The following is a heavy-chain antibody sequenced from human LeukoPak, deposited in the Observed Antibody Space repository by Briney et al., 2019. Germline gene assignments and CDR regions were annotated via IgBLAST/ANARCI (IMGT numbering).Heavy chain of an antibody. Sequence: GGSLRLSCAASGFTVSSNYMSWVRQAPGKGLEWVSAISGSGGSTYYADSVKGRFTISRDNSKNTLYLQMNSLRAEDTAVYYCAKDEYSSSHSYYFDYWGQGTLVTVSS. CDR2: ISGSGGST. V-gene: IGHV3-23*01. CDR3: AKDEYSSSHSYYFDY. J-gene: IGHJ4*02. D-gene: IGHD6-13*01. CDR1: GFTVSSNY.